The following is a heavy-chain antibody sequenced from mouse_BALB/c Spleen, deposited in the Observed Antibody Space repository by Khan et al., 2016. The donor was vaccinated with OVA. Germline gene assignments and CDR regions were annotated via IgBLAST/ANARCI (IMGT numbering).Heavy chain of an antibody. CDR3: ARTASINY. V-gene: IGHV3-2*02. CDR2: LSYSGST. D-gene: IGHD6-1*01. CDR1: GYSITSGYG. J-gene: IGHJ2*01. Sequence: VQLKQSEPGLVKPSQSLSLTCTVTGYSITSGYGWNWIRQFPGNKLEWMGYLSYSGSTNYNPSLKSRIPITRDTSKNQFFLQLNSVTNEDTATYYCARTASINYWGQGTTLTVSS.